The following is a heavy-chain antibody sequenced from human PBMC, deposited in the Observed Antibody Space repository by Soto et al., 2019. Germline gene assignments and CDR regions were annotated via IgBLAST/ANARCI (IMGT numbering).Heavy chain of an antibody. CDR2: INPTGVST. CDR1: GFTFSNYY. J-gene: IGHJ4*02. D-gene: IGHD3-22*01. V-gene: IGHV1-46*01. CDR3: VRSYDDSNGFSLYQFDY. Sequence: GASVKVSCKSSGFTFSNYYIHWVRQAPGQGLEWMGIINPTGVSTTYARKFRGRLTMTRDTSTSTVSIDMSSLRSEDTAVYYCVRSYDDSNGFSLYQFDYWGQGTRVTVSS.